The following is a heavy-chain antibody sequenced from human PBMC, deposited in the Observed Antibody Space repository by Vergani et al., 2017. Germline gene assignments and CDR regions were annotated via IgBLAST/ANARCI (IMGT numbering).Heavy chain of an antibody. D-gene: IGHD5-24*01. V-gene: IGHV3-11*01. CDR1: GFTFSDYY. Sequence: QVHLVESGGGLVRPGGSLRLSCAASGFTFSDYYMSWIRQAPGKGLEWVSYISRSGSTIYHADSVKGRFTISRDNAKNSLYLQMNTLRAEDTAVYYCARGFYNGVPFDYWGQGTLVTVSS. J-gene: IGHJ4*02. CDR3: ARGFYNGVPFDY. CDR2: ISRSGSTI.